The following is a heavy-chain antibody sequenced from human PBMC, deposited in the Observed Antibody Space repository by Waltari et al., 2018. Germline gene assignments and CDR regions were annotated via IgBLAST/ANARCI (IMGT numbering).Heavy chain of an antibody. Sequence: QPQLQESGPGLVKPSETLSLTCTVSGGSVSSSSYYWGWVRQSPGKGLEWIGSVYYTGKTYHNPCLKRRFTISVDASKNQFSLSVNSVTAADTAVYYCVREPSSSEGLDPWGQGSLVYVSS. CDR3: VREPSSSEGLDP. V-gene: IGHV4-39*07. J-gene: IGHJ5*02. D-gene: IGHD6-6*01. CDR1: GGSVSSSSYY. CDR2: VYYTGKT.